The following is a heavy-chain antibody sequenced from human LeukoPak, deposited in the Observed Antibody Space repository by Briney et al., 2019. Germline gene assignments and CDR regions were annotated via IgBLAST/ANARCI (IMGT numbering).Heavy chain of an antibody. D-gene: IGHD3-10*01. CDR3: ARDEVTMVRGLFRFDY. CDR2: ITGSSTYI. CDR1: GFTFSSYT. Sequence: PGGSLRLSCAVSGFTFSSYTMNWVRQAPGKGLEWVSSITGSSTYIYYADSVKGRFTISRDNAKNSLYLQMNSLRAEDTAVYYCARDEVTMVRGLFRFDYWGQGTLVTVSS. V-gene: IGHV3-21*01. J-gene: IGHJ4*02.